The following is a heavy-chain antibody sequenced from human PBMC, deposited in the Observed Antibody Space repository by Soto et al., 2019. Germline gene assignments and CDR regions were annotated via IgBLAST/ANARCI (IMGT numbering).Heavy chain of an antibody. V-gene: IGHV3-30*18. Sequence: LRLSCAASGFIFRTYGMHWVRQAPGKGLEWVALILNDGSSEYYADSVKGRFTISRDNSKNMLYLQMNSLRVEDTAMYYCANGRYSSPPGMDVWGQGTTVTVSS. CDR3: ANGRYSSPPGMDV. D-gene: IGHD2-15*01. CDR2: ILNDGSSE. CDR1: GFIFRTYG. J-gene: IGHJ6*02.